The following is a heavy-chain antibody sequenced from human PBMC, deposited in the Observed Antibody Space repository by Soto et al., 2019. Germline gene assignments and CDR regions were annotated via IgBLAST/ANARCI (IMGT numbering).Heavy chain of an antibody. Sequence: QVQLVQSGAEVKKPGSSVKVSCKASGGTFSSHVFNWVRQAPGQGLEWMGGIMPIIGTANYEEKFQGSVTITADESTSTAYMELSSLRSEDTAVYYCARDLEFRDGNISHLDYWGQGTLVTVSS. J-gene: IGHJ4*02. CDR3: ARDLEFRDGNISHLDY. D-gene: IGHD3-10*01. CDR1: GGTFSSHV. CDR2: IMPIIGTA. V-gene: IGHV1-69*01.